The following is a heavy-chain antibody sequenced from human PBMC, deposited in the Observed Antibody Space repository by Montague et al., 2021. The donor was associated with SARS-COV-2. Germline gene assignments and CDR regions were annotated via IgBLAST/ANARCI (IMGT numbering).Heavy chain of an antibody. D-gene: IGHD4-17*01. CDR3: VRDTGSAQAGFDA. CDR2: TNYRSKWTS. V-gene: IGHV6-1*01. Sequence: CAISGDSVWSNTAAWNWIRQSPSGGLEWLGRTNYRSKWTSDYATSVEGRISIDLDTSKNQFFLHPRSVTPEDTGVYYCVRDTGSAQAGFDAWGQGTLVTVSS. J-gene: IGHJ4*02. CDR1: GDSVWSNTAA.